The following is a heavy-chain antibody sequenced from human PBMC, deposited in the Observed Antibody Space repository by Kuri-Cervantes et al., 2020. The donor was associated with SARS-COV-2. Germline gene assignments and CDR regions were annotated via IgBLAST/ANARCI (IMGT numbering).Heavy chain of an antibody. CDR3: ARGISYSGYDLDY. V-gene: IGHV3-21*01. CDR2: ISSSSSYI. CDR1: GFTFSSYS. Sequence: GGSLRLSCAASGFTFSSYSMNWVRQAPGKGLEWVSSISSSSSYIYYADSVKGRFTISRDNAKNSLYLQMNGLRAEDTAVYYCARGISYSGYDLDYWGQGTLVTVSS. J-gene: IGHJ4*02. D-gene: IGHD5-12*01.